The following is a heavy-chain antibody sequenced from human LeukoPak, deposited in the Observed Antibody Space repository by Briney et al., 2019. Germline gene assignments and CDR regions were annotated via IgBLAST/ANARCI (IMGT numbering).Heavy chain of an antibody. D-gene: IGHD2-21*01. J-gene: IGHJ4*02. CDR1: GFTFSSYA. V-gene: IGHV3-23*01. CDR2: ISVTGDIT. Sequence: PGGSLRLSCAASGFTFSSYAMSWLRQTPQKGLEWVSGISVTGDITYYADSVKGRFTIARDNSRTTSYLQLNSLRADDTAVYYCAKSHITRYPLQYYFDLWGQGAQVIVSS. CDR3: AKSHITRYPLQYYFDL.